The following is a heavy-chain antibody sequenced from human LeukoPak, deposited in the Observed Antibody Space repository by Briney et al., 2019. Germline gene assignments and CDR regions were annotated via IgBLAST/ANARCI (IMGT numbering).Heavy chain of an antibody. Sequence: SETLSLTCAVYGGSFSGYYWSWIRQPPGKGLEWIGEINHSGSTNYNPSLKSRVTISVDTSKNQFSLKLSSVTAADTAVYYCARQGSGSYYWYYYYMDVWGKGTTVTISS. CDR2: INHSGST. D-gene: IGHD1-26*01. V-gene: IGHV4-34*01. CDR1: GGSFSGYY. J-gene: IGHJ6*03. CDR3: ARQGSGSYYWYYYYMDV.